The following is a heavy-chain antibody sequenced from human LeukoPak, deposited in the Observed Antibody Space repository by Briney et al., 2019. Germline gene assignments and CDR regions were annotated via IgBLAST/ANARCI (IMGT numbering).Heavy chain of an antibody. J-gene: IGHJ4*02. CDR2: IYYSGST. CDR1: GGSISSYY. V-gene: IGHV4-59*01. D-gene: IGHD5-24*01. Sequence: SETLSLTCTVSGGSISSYYRSWIRQPPGKGLEWIGYIYYSGSTNYNPSLKSRVTISVDTSKNQFSLRLSSVTAADTAVYYCARGGVEMATSDFDYWGQGTLVTVSS. CDR3: ARGGVEMATSDFDY.